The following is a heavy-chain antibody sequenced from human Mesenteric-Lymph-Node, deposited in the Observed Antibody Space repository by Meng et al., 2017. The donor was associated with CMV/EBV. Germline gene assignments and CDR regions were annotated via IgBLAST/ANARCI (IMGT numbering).Heavy chain of an antibody. CDR2: MYYSGST. D-gene: IGHD1-1*01. Sequence: GSLRLSCTVSDDSISSRSYYWGWIRQPPGKGLEWIGSMYYSGSTYYNPSLKSRVTISADTSKNQLSLTVTSVTAADTAVYYCARRPRHYFGMDVWGQGTTVTVSS. V-gene: IGHV4-39*07. CDR1: DDSISSRSYY. J-gene: IGHJ6*02. CDR3: ARRPRHYFGMDV.